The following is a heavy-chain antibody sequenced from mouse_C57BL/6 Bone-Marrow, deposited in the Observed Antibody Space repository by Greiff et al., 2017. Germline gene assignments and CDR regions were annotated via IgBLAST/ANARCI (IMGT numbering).Heavy chain of an antibody. CDR1: GFTFSDYG. CDR2: ISNLAYSI. D-gene: IGHD1-1*01. CDR3: ARHYYGLAY. Sequence: EVHLVESGGGLVQPGGSLKLSCAASGFTFSDYGMAWVRQAPRKGPEWVAFISNLAYSIYYADTVTGRFTISRENAKNTLYLEMSSLRSEDTAMYYCARHYYGLAYWGQGTLVTVSA. J-gene: IGHJ3*01. V-gene: IGHV5-15*01.